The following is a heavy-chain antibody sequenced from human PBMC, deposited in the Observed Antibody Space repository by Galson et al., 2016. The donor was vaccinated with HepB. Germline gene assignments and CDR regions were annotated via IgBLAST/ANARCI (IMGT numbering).Heavy chain of an antibody. CDR3: AASSGWWRLDS. V-gene: IGHV4-4*02. CDR2: MSHTGGT. J-gene: IGHJ4*02. CDR1: GASITSGHW. Sequence: SETLSLTCGVSGASITSGHWWSCVRQPPGKGLEWIGEMSHTGGTNYNPSLKSRVTIALDKSNNQFSVKITSMTAADTAGYYCAASSGWWRLDSWGQGVLVTVSS. D-gene: IGHD6-19*01.